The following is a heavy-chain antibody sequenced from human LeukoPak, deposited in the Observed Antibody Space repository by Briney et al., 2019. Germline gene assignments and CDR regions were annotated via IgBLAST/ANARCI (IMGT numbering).Heavy chain of an antibody. CDR2: IYSGGST. CDR1: GFTVSSNY. D-gene: IGHD3-22*01. J-gene: IGHJ4*02. V-gene: IGHV3-53*01. CDR3: ASSGYHDFRLAV. Sequence: GGSLRLSCAASGFTVSSNYMSWVRQAPGKGLEWVSVIYSGGSTYYADSVKGRFTISRDNSKNTLYLQMNSLRAEDTAVYYCASSGYHDFRLAVWGQGTLVTVSS.